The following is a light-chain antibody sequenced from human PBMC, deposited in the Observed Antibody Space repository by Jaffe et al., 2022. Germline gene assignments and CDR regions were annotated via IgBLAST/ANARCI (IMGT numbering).Light chain of an antibody. CDR3: QAWDSSTAC. CDR2: QDS. CDR1: KLGDKY. Sequence: SYELTQPPSVSVSPGQTASITCSGDKLGDKYACWYQQKPGQSPVLVIYQDSKRPSGIPERFSGSNSGNTATLTISGTQAMDEADYYCQAWDSSTACFGGGTKLTVL. J-gene: IGLJ2*01. V-gene: IGLV3-1*01.